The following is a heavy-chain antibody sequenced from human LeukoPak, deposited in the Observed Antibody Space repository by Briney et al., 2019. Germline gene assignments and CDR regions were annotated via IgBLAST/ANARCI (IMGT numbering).Heavy chain of an antibody. CDR2: IYYSGST. V-gene: IGHV4-59*01. J-gene: IGHJ6*04. D-gene: IGHD3-10*01. CDR3: ARLARLTLIRGVTGYHSLDV. Sequence: SETLSLTCTVSGGSINSFYWSWIRQPPGGGLEWIGYIYYSGSTNYNPSLKSRVTMSVDASKNQFSLWLSSVTAADAAVYYCARLARLTLIRGVTGYHSLDVWGRGTKVTVSS. CDR1: GGSINSFY.